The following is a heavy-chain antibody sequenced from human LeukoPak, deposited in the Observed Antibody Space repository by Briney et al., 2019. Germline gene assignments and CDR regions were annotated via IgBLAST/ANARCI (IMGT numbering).Heavy chain of an antibody. CDR2: INHSGST. CDR1: GGSLSDYY. V-gene: IGHV4-34*01. D-gene: IGHD5-18*01. Sequence: SETLSLTGAVYGGSLSDYYWSWIRQPPGKGLEWIGEINHSGSTNYNPSLKSRVTISVDTSKNQFSLKLSSVTAADTAVYYCARGRGYSYGFTAFDIWGQGTMVTVSS. CDR3: ARGRGYSYGFTAFDI. J-gene: IGHJ3*02.